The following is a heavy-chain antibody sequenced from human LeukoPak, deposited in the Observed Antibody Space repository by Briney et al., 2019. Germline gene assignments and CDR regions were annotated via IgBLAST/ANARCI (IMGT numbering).Heavy chain of an antibody. CDR2: INHSGNT. Sequence: SETLSVTCAVSGGSLSGSSWCWIRPPPRKGLEWSGQINHSGNTNSNPTLKSRVTISVDTSKDHFSLKLSPVAAADPALYYWAKGGHGANPHHSNGMDVWRQGTTDTVSS. CDR1: GGSLSGSS. D-gene: IGHD4/OR15-4a*01. CDR3: AKGGHGANPHHSNGMDV. J-gene: IGHJ6*02. V-gene: IGHV4-34*01.